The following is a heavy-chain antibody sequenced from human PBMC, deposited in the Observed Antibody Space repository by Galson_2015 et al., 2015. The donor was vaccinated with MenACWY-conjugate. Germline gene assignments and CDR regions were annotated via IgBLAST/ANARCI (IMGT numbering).Heavy chain of an antibody. V-gene: IGHV3-33*01. D-gene: IGHD2-2*01. CDR2: IWYDGSNQ. CDR3: ARVGGLCNATTCYEPWGGMDV. CDR1: GFPFNTYG. J-gene: IGHJ6*02. Sequence: SLRLSCAASGFPFNTYGMHWLRQAPGEGLQWVAVIWYDGSNQYYADSVKGRFTISRDNFKSTLYLQMERLRGEDTAVYYCARVGGLCNATTCYEPWGGMDVWGQGTTVLVSS.